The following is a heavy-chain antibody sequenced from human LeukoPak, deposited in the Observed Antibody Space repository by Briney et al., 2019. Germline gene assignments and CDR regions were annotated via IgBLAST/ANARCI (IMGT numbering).Heavy chain of an antibody. V-gene: IGHV3-74*01. CDR1: GFAFSDTW. CDR3: AELGITMIGGV. Sequence: GGSLRLSCAASGFAFSDTWMHWVRQAPGEGLVWVSRIRSDGSDTRYAESVKGRFTISRDNAKNSLYLQMNSLRAEDTAVYYCAELGITMIGGVWGKGTTVTISS. D-gene: IGHD3-10*02. CDR2: IRSDGSDT. J-gene: IGHJ6*04.